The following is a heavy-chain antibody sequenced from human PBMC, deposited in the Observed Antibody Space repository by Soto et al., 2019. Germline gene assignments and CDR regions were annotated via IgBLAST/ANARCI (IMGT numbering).Heavy chain of an antibody. J-gene: IGHJ5*02. CDR1: GFIFTNYG. V-gene: IGHV1-18*01. Sequence: GPGMQKPGASVKVSCKGSGFIFTNYGFNWVRQAPGQGLEWVGWVSAANGYTRSAQKFQDRLIMTTDSSTNTAYMELRGLGPDDTALYYCAKGRSIAVPEGSWGQGTLVTVSS. CDR3: AKGRSIAVPEGS. D-gene: IGHD6-19*01. CDR2: VSAANGYT.